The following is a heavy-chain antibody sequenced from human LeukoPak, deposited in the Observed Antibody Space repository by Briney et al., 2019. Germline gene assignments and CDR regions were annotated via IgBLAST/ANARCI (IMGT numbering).Heavy chain of an antibody. Sequence: GESLNISCKGSGYSFTSYWIGWVRQMPGKGLEWMGIIYPGDSDTRYSPSFQGQVTISADKSISTAYLQWSSLKASDTAMYYCGRGYSYGLQNFDYWGQGTLVTVSS. CDR3: GRGYSYGLQNFDY. CDR1: GYSFTSYW. CDR2: IYPGDSDT. V-gene: IGHV5-51*01. J-gene: IGHJ4*02. D-gene: IGHD5-18*01.